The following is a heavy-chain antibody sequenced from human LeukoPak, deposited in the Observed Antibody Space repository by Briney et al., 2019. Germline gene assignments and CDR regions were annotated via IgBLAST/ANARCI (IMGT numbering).Heavy chain of an antibody. J-gene: IGHJ4*02. V-gene: IGHV4-31*03. CDR3: ARVSLDSYAYYFDY. CDR1: GGSISSGGYY. D-gene: IGHD2-2*01. Sequence: SETLSLTCTVSGGSISSGGYYWSWIRQHPGKGLEWIGYIYYSGSTYYNPSLKSRVTISVDTSKNQFSLKLSSVTAADTAVYYCARVSLDSYAYYFDYWGREPWSPSPQ. CDR2: IYYSGST.